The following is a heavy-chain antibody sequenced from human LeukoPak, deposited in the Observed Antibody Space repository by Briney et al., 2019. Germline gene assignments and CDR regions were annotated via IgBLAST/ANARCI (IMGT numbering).Heavy chain of an antibody. CDR3: ARDSNVIPYYDSSGYSDY. Sequence: PGGSLRLSCVASGFTFNTFAMLWVRQPPGKGLEWVSSIFPDSGEIHYADSVRGRFTISRDNSKNTLSLQMNSLRAEDTAIYYCARDSNVIPYYDSSGYSDYWGQGTLVTVSS. CDR1: GFTFNTFA. V-gene: IGHV3-23*01. CDR2: IFPDSGEI. D-gene: IGHD3-22*01. J-gene: IGHJ4*02.